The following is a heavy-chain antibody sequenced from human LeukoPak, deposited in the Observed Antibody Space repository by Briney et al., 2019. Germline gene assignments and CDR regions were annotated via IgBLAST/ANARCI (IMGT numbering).Heavy chain of an antibody. Sequence: PGGSLRLSCAASGFTFTDYAMTWVRQAPGKGLEWVSSISASGVMTYYADSVKGRFTISRDNSKNTLYLQMNSLRAEDTAVYYCANGGGGRAAAGTGIDYWGQGTLVTVSS. CDR2: ISASGVMT. CDR3: ANGGGGRAAAGTGIDY. CDR1: GFTFTDYA. J-gene: IGHJ4*02. V-gene: IGHV3-23*01. D-gene: IGHD6-13*01.